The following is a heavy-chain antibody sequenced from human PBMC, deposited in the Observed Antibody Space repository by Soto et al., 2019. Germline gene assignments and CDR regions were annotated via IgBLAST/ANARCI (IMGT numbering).Heavy chain of an antibody. V-gene: IGHV4-31*03. Sequence: QVLLQESGPGLMKPSQTLSLTCTVSGLSISSASYYWSWIRQHPGKGLEWVGNIYYNGSTYYSPSLKSRVTVWVDTSKNKFSLRLTSVTAEDTAVYYCARYRISVSWSKFDYWGRGTLVSVSS. CDR2: IYYNGST. CDR1: GLSISSASYY. CDR3: ARYRISVSWSKFDY. D-gene: IGHD3-16*02. J-gene: IGHJ4*02.